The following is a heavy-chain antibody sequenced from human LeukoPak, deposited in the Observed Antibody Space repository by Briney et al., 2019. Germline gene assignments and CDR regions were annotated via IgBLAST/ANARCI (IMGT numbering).Heavy chain of an antibody. V-gene: IGHV1-18*01. D-gene: IGHD3-3*01. J-gene: IGHJ4*02. CDR1: GYTFNSYD. Sequence: GASVKVSCKASGYTFNSYDIGWVRQAPGQGLEWMAWISTYNGNTNYALEVQGRATMTTDTSTSTAYMELRSLRSDDTAVYYCARVLRYDFWSAYYFDYWGQGTLVTVSS. CDR2: ISTYNGNT. CDR3: ARVLRYDFWSAYYFDY.